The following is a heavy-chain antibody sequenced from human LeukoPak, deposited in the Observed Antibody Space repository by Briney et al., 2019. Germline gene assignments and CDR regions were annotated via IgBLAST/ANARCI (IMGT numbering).Heavy chain of an antibody. Sequence: PGGSLRLSCAASGFTFSSYGMHWVRQAPGKGLEWVAFIRYDGSNKYYADYVKGRFTISRDNSKNSLYLQMNSLRAEDTAVYYCARVSAVGATIYYYYMDVWGKGTTVTISS. CDR1: GFTFSSYG. V-gene: IGHV3-30*02. CDR3: ARVSAVGATIYYYYMDV. CDR2: IRYDGSNK. D-gene: IGHD1-26*01. J-gene: IGHJ6*03.